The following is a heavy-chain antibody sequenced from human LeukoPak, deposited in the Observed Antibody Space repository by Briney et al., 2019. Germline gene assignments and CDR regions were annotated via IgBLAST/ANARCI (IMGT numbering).Heavy chain of an antibody. D-gene: IGHD3-9*01. CDR3: AHRRGNGPPYFDWYIDY. J-gene: IGHJ4*02. Sequence: SGPPLVQPTRPLTLPCTFSRFSLRTGGGGVAWIRQPPVKALEWLALLYWDDDKRYIPSLKSRLTITKDTYKNQVVLTMTNMDPVDTATYYCAHRRGNGPPYFDWYIDYWGQGTLVTVSS. CDR1: RFSLRTGGGG. CDR2: LYWDDDK. V-gene: IGHV2-5*02.